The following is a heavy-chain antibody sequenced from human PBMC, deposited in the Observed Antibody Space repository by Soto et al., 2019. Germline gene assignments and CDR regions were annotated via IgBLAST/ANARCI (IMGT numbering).Heavy chain of an antibody. D-gene: IGHD3-22*01. CDR3: ARMSYFYDKWYFDL. J-gene: IGHJ2*01. CDR2: IYYSGST. V-gene: IGHV4-31*03. CDR1: GGSISSGGYY. Sequence: PSETLSLTCTVSGGSISSGGYYLRWIRQHPGKGLEWIGYIYYSGSTYYNPSLKSRVTISVDTSKNQFSLKLSSVTAADTAVYYCARMSYFYDKWYFDLGGRGTLVTVSS.